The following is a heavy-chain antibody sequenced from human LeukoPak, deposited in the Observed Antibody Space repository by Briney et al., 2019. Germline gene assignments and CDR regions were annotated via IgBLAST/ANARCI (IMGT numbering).Heavy chain of an antibody. CDR3: ARHENIVVVASATAFDY. Sequence: SETLSLSCSVSGGSISSSSHFWGWIRQPPGKGLEWIGSIYYSGNTYYNPSLESRVTMSVDTSKNYFSLKVTSVTAADTAMYYCARHENIVVVASATAFDYWGQGTLATVSS. D-gene: IGHD2-15*01. V-gene: IGHV4-39*01. CDR1: GGSISSSSHF. J-gene: IGHJ4*02. CDR2: IYYSGNT.